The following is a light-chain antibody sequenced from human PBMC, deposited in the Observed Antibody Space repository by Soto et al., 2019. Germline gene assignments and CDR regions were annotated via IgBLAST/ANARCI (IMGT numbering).Light chain of an antibody. CDR2: GAS. V-gene: IGKV3-15*01. CDR1: QSISSN. J-gene: IGKJ3*01. Sequence: EIVMTQSPATLSVSPGERATLSCRASQSISSNLAWYQQKPGQAPRLLIYGASTRATGIPARFSGSGSGTDFPLTISSLQSEDFAVYYCQQYNNWPPDTFGPGTKVDIK. CDR3: QQYNNWPPDT.